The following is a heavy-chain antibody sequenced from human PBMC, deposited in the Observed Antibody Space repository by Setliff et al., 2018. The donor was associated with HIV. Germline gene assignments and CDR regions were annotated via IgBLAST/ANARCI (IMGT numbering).Heavy chain of an antibody. D-gene: IGHD2-8*01. CDR1: GYTLTGHY. V-gene: IGHV1-2*02. CDR2: FNPNNAAS. Sequence: ASVKVSCKTSGYTLTGHYMHWVRQAPGQGLEWMGYFNPNNAASKFAQKFQGRVTMTRDTSISTAYMEVSRLRSDDTAVYYCARSIYEWGAFDIWGQGTMVTVSS. CDR3: ARSIYEWGAFDI. J-gene: IGHJ3*02.